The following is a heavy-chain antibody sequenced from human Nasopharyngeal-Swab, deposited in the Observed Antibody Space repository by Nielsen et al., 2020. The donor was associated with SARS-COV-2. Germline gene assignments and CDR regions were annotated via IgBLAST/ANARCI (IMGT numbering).Heavy chain of an antibody. Sequence: SETLSLTCAVYGGSFSGYYWSWIRQPPGKGLEWIGEINHSGSTNYNPSLKSRVTISVDTSKNQFSLKLSSVTAADTAVYYCASSITIFGVVIRLSDYWGQGTLVTVSS. J-gene: IGHJ4*02. CDR3: ASSITIFGVVIRLSDY. D-gene: IGHD3-3*01. CDR2: INHSGST. V-gene: IGHV4-34*01. CDR1: GGSFSGYY.